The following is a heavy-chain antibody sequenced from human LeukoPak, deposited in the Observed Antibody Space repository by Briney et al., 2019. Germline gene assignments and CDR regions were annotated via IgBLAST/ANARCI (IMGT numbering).Heavy chain of an antibody. Sequence: ASVKVSCKASGYTFTGYYMHWVRQAPGQGLEWMGWVNPTSGGTNYAQKFQGRVTMTRDTSISTAYMELSRLRSDDTAVYYCARRGSYYYYYMDVWGKGTTVTVSS. CDR3: ARRGSYYYYYMDV. V-gene: IGHV1-2*02. CDR1: GYTFTGYY. CDR2: VNPTSGGT. J-gene: IGHJ6*03. D-gene: IGHD3-16*01.